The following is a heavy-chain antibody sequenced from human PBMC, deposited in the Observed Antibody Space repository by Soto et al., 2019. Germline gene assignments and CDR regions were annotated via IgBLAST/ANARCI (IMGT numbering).Heavy chain of an antibody. J-gene: IGHJ6*02. D-gene: IGHD1-1*01. Sequence: QVLLVQSSAEVKKPGSSVKVSCKASGGTFTSTAFSWVRQAPGQGLEWMGGIIPVLGTPNYAQKFQARLTVTADASTTTVHMELSSLRSDXTAXXXXXXXXGLDHLLNYYGLNVWGQGTTVTVS. CDR2: IIPVLGTP. CDR3: XXXXGLDHLLNYYGLNV. CDR1: GGTFTSTA. V-gene: IGHV1-69*01.